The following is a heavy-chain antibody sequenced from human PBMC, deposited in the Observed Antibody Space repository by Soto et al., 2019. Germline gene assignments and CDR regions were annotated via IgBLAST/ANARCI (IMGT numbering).Heavy chain of an antibody. CDR3: AWRTGSSTYYFDY. CDR1: GFTFRNCG. J-gene: IGHJ4*02. V-gene: IGHV3-23*01. D-gene: IGHD3-3*01. CDR2: INDRGGDT. Sequence: PGGSLRLSCATSGFTFRNCGWGWVRQAPGKGLEWVSGINDRGGDTNYADSVKGRCTISRDNSKNTLYLQMSSLRADDTAVYYCAWRTGSSTYYFDYWGQGALVTVSS.